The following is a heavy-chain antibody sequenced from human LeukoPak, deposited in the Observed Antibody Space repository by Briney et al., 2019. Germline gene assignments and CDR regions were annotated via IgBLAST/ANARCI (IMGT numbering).Heavy chain of an antibody. CDR1: GYSFTIYW. V-gene: IGHV5-51*01. CDR2: IYPGDSDT. D-gene: IGHD6-19*01. Sequence: GESLKISCKASGYSFTIYWIGWVRQMPGKGLEWMGIIYPGDSDTRYSPSFQGQVTISADRSINTAYLQWSSLKASDTAIYYCARRLKNSNGWTFDYWGQGTLVTVSS. CDR3: ARRLKNSNGWTFDY. J-gene: IGHJ4*02.